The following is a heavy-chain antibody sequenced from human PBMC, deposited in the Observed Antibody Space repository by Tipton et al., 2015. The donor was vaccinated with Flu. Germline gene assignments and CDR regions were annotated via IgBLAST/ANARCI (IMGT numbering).Heavy chain of an antibody. D-gene: IGHD3-22*01. Sequence: TLSLTCTVSGGSISSGSYYWSWIRQPAGKGLEWIGRIYTSGSTNYNPSLKSRVTISVDTSKNQFSLKLSSVTAADTAVYYCARECDSSGHDAFDIWGQGTMVTVSS. CDR1: GGSISSGSYY. CDR3: ARECDSSGHDAFDI. CDR2: IYTSGST. J-gene: IGHJ3*02. V-gene: IGHV4-61*02.